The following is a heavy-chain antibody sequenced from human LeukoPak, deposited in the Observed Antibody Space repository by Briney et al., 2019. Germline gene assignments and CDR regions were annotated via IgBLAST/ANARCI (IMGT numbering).Heavy chain of an antibody. D-gene: IGHD1-26*01. J-gene: IGHJ4*02. CDR1: GGSFSDNY. V-gene: IGHV4-34*01. CDR3: ARGFSGSYADY. CDR2: INHSGST. Sequence: SETLSLTCAVYGGSFSDNYWSWIRQPPGKGLEWIGEINHSGSTNYNPSLKSRVTISVDTSKNQFSLKLSSVTAADTAVYYCARGFSGSYADYWGQGTLVTVSS.